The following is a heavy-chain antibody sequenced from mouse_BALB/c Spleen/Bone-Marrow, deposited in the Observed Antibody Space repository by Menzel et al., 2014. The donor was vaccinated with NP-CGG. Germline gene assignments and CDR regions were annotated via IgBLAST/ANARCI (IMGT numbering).Heavy chain of an antibody. CDR3: TRYFYGGRDWYFDV. CDR1: GYTFTSSW. CDR2: VYPGNNDT. J-gene: IGHJ1*01. Sequence: VQLQQSGTVLARPGASVKMSCKASGYTFTSSWMHWVKQRPGQGLEWIGAVYPGNNDTNYNQNFKGKAKLTAVTSTSTAYMEFSSLTNEDSAVYYCTRYFYGGRDWYFDVWGAGTTVTVSS. V-gene: IGHV1-5*01. D-gene: IGHD1-1*01.